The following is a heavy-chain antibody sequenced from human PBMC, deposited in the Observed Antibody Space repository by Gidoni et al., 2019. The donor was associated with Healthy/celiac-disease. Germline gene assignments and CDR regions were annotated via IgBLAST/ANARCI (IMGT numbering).Heavy chain of an antibody. CDR3: AKEGQPILGYCSSTSCYPYYFDY. J-gene: IGHJ4*02. CDR1: GFTFSSYG. D-gene: IGHD2-2*01. CDR2: ISYDGSNK. V-gene: IGHV3-30*18. Sequence: QVQLVESGGGVVQPGRSLRLSCAASGFTFSSYGMHWVRQAPGKGRGWVAVISYDGSNKYYADSVKGRFTSSRDNSKNTLYLQMNSLRAEDTAVYYCAKEGQPILGYCSSTSCYPYYFDYWGQGTLVTVSS.